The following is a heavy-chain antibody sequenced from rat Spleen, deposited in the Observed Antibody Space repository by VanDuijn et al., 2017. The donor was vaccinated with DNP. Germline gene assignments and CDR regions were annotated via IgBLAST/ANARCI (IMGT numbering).Heavy chain of an antibody. V-gene: IGHV5S11*01. CDR3: ASSMGTYYPYYFDY. D-gene: IGHD1-12*02. Sequence: EVQLVESGGGLVQPGRSLKLSCAASGFTFSDYYMAWVRQAPTKGLEWVASISIGGSKTYYRDSVKGRFTISRDNAKSTLYLQMDSLRSEETATYYCASSMGTYYPYYFDYWGQGVMVTVSS. J-gene: IGHJ2*01. CDR1: GFTFSDYY. CDR2: ISIGGSKT.